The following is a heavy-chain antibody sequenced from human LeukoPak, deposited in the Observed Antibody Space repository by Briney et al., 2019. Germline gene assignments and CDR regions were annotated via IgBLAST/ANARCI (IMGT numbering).Heavy chain of an antibody. CDR3: ARAGYSSGWYNLWYFDY. D-gene: IGHD6-19*01. Sequence: SQTLSLTCAISGDSVSSNSAAWNWIRQSPSRGLEWLGRTYYRSKWYNDYAVSVKSRITINPDTSKNQFSLQLNSVTPEDTAVYYCARAGYSSGWYNLWYFDYWGQGTLVTVSS. J-gene: IGHJ4*02. CDR2: TYYRSKWYN. V-gene: IGHV6-1*01. CDR1: GDSVSSNSAA.